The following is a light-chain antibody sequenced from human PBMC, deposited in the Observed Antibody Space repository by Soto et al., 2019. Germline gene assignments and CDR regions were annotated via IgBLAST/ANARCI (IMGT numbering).Light chain of an antibody. CDR1: QDISNY. CDR2: DAS. J-gene: IGKJ5*01. V-gene: IGKV1-33*01. CDR3: QQYDHFPIT. Sequence: DIQMTQSPSSLSASVGDRVTITCQASQDISNYLNWYQQKPGKAPKLLIFDASNLETGVPSRFRGSGSGTDFSLTISSLQPEDIAIYYCQQYDHFPITFGQGTRLEIK.